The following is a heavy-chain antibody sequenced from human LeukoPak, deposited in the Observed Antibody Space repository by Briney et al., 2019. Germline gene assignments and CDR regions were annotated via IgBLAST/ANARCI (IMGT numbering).Heavy chain of an antibody. J-gene: IGHJ4*02. V-gene: IGHV1-2*02. D-gene: IGHD3-10*01. Sequence: ASVKVSCKASGDTLTNDYVTWVREAPGHGLEWMGWINPNRGDTNYAQKFQGRVTITRDTSISTAFMELTRLTSDDTVVYYCTRDLLCREFTPLSDWGQGTLVTVSS. CDR1: GDTLTNDY. CDR3: TRDLLCREFTPLSD. CDR2: INPNRGDT.